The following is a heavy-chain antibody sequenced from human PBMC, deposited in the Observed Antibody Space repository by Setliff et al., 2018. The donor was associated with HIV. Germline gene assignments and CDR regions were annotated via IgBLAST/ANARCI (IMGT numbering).Heavy chain of an antibody. CDR3: ARDPYYYDSSGYGPRAFDI. D-gene: IGHD3-22*01. V-gene: IGHV3-23*01. Sequence: SLRLSCAASGFTFSSYAMSWVRQAPGKGLEWVSAISGSGGSTYYADSVKGRFTVSRDNSKNTLYLQMNSLRAEDTAVYYCARDPYYYDSSGYGPRAFDIWGQGTMVTVS. CDR2: ISGSGGST. CDR1: GFTFSSYA. J-gene: IGHJ3*02.